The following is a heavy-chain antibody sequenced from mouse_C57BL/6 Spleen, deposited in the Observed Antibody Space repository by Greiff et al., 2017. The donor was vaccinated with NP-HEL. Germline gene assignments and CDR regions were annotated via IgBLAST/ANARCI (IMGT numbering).Heavy chain of an antibody. J-gene: IGHJ2*01. CDR1: GYAFSSSW. V-gene: IGHV1-82*01. Sequence: QVQLQQSGPELVKPGASVKISCKASGYAFSSSWMNWVKPRPGKGLEWIGRIYPGDGDTNYNGKFKGKATLTADKSSITAYMPLSSLTSVDSSVYFCARNSYFSYWGQGTTLTVSS. CDR3: ARNSYFSY. CDR2: IYPGDGDT.